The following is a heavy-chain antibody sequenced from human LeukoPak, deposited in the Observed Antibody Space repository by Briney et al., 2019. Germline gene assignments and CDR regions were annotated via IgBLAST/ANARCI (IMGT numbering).Heavy chain of an antibody. D-gene: IGHD3-3*01. CDR1: GFTFSSYA. J-gene: IGHJ4*02. V-gene: IGHV3-23*01. CDR3: AKDPPYYDFWSGYYH. CDR2: ISGSGGST. Sequence: PGGSLRLSCAASGFTFSSYAMSWVRQAPGKGLEWVSAISGSGGSTYYADSVKGQFTISRDNSKNTLYLQMNSLRAEDTAVYYCAKDPPYYDFWSGYYHWGQGTLVTVSS.